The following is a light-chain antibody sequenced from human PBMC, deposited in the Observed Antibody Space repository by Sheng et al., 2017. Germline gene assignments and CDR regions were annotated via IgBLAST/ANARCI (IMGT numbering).Light chain of an antibody. J-gene: IGKJ1*01. CDR3: QQYNSYSRT. Sequence: DIQMTQSPSTLSASVGDRVTITCRASQSISSWLAWYQQKAGKAPKLLIYKASNLDSGVPSRFSGSGSGTEFTLTISSLQPDDFASYYCQQYNSYSRTFGQGTKVEI. V-gene: IGKV1-5*03. CDR1: QSISSW. CDR2: KAS.